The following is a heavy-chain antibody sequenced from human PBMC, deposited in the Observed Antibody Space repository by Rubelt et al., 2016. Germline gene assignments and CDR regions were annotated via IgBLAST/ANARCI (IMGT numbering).Heavy chain of an antibody. V-gene: IGHV5-51*01. CDR1: GYRFTNYW. D-gene: IGHD5-12*01. CDR2: IHPGDSAT. J-gene: IGHJ4*02. Sequence: DVQLVQSGAEVKKPGESLKISCKGSGYRFTNYWIGWVRQMPGEGLEWMGLIHPGDSATRYSPSFQGQVTISADKSINTAYLQWSSLKASDTAIYYCSRLMGYSTIDYWGQGTLVTVSS. CDR3: SRLMGYSTIDY.